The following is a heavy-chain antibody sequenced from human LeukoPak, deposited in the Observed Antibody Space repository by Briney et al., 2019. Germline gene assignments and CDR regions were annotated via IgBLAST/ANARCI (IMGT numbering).Heavy chain of an antibody. J-gene: IGHJ2*01. Sequence: PRGSLRLSCAASGFTFSSYWMHWVRQAPGKGLVWVSRINSDGSSTSYADSVKGRFTISRDNAKNTLYLQMNSLRAEDTAVYYCARAGLAYCGGDCYPYWYFDLWGRGTLVTVSS. D-gene: IGHD2-21*02. V-gene: IGHV3-74*01. CDR2: INSDGSST. CDR1: GFTFSSYW. CDR3: ARAGLAYCGGDCYPYWYFDL.